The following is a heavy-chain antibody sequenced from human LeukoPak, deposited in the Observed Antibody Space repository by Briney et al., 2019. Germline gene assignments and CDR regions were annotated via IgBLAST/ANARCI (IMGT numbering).Heavy chain of an antibody. J-gene: IGHJ4*02. Sequence: PGGSLRLSCAVSGFTFSSYGMHWVRQAPGKGLEWFSYISSSSLSTYYAESVKGRFTISRDNARNSLYLHMNSLRAEDTAMYYCARDSSPTQLWFRGTFDYWGLGVLVTVSS. CDR1: GFTFSSYG. CDR3: ARDSSPTQLWFRGTFDY. CDR2: ISSSSLST. V-gene: IGHV3-48*01. D-gene: IGHD5-18*01.